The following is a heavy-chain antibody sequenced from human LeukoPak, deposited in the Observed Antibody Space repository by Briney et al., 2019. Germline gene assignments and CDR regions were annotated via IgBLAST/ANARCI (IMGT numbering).Heavy chain of an antibody. J-gene: IGHJ4*02. CDR2: ISGSGGST. Sequence: GGSLRLSCAASGFTFSSYAMSWVRQAPGKGLEWVSAISGSGGSTYYADSVKGRFTISRDNSKNTPYLQMNSLRAEDTAVYYCAKGHCSGGSCAFDYWGQGTLVTVSS. CDR1: GFTFSSYA. D-gene: IGHD2-15*01. V-gene: IGHV3-23*01. CDR3: AKGHCSGGSCAFDY.